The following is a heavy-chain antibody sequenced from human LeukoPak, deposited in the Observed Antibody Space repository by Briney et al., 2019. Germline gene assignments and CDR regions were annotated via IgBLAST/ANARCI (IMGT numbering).Heavy chain of an antibody. CDR1: GFTFSNYW. V-gene: IGHV3-7*01. D-gene: IGHD6-19*01. CDR2: IKQDGSET. CDR3: ARLRGATVAHNWFDP. J-gene: IGHJ5*02. Sequence: GGPLRLPCAASGFTFSNYWINWVRQAPGKGLEWVANIKQDGSETYCVDSVKGRFTISRDNAKNSLYLQMNSLRDEDTAVYYCARLRGATVAHNWFDPWGQGTLVTVSS.